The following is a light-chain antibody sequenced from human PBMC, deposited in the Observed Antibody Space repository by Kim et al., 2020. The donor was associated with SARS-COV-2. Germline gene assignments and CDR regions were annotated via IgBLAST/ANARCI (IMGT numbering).Light chain of an antibody. CDR1: QDITRN. Sequence: DIQMTQSPSSLSASLGDRITITCQASQDITRNLNLYQQRPGKAPKLLIYDASNLNTGVPSRFSGSGSGTEFVFSISRLQPEDVATYYCQHYDNSPSFTFGPGTKVEIE. CDR2: DAS. J-gene: IGKJ3*01. CDR3: QHYDNSPSFT. V-gene: IGKV1-33*01.